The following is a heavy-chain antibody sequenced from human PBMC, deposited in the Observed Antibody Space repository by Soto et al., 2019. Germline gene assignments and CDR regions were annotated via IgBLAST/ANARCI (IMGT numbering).Heavy chain of an antibody. CDR3: ARETGSSRYFDL. J-gene: IGHJ2*01. CDR2: FYSGGST. D-gene: IGHD6-13*01. CDR1: GFTVSSNY. V-gene: IGHV3-66*01. Sequence: EVQLVESGGGLVQPGGSLRLSCEASGFTVSSNYMSWVRQDPGKGLEWVSVFYSGGSTYYADSVKGRFTISRDNSKNTLYLQMNSLRAEDTAVYYCARETGSSRYFDLWGRGTLVTVSS.